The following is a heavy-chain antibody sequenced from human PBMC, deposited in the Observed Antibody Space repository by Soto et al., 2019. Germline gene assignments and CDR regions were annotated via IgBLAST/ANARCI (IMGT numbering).Heavy chain of an antibody. CDR3: AKDRGSGWLFDY. CDR2: ISWNSGSI. J-gene: IGHJ4*02. D-gene: IGHD6-19*01. V-gene: IGHV3-9*01. Sequence: EVQLVESGGGLVQPGRSLRLSCAASGFTFDDYAMHWVRQAPGKGLEWVSGISWNSGSIGYADSVKGRFTISRDNAKNSLYLQMNSLRVEDTALYYCAKDRGSGWLFDYWGQGTLVTVSS. CDR1: GFTFDDYA.